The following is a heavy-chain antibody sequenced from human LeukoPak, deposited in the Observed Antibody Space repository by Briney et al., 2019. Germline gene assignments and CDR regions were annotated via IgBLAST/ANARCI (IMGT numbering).Heavy chain of an antibody. V-gene: IGHV4-30-4*08. Sequence: PSETLSLTCTVSGGSICSGDYYWSWIRQPPGKGLEWIGYIYYSGSTYYNPSLKSRVTISVDTSKNQFSLKLSSVTAADTAVYYCASSIVVVPAARESYYYYMDVWGKGTTVTVS. CDR1: GGSICSGDYY. J-gene: IGHJ6*03. D-gene: IGHD2-2*01. CDR3: ASSIVVVPAARESYYYYMDV. CDR2: IYYSGST.